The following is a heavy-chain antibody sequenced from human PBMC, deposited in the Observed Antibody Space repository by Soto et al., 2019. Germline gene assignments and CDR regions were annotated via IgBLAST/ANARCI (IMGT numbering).Heavy chain of an antibody. CDR3: ARVARIAARRGEFDY. D-gene: IGHD6-6*01. V-gene: IGHV3-30-3*01. CDR2: ISYDGSNK. Sequence: SLRLSCAASGFTFSSYAMHWVRQAPGKGLEWVAVISYDGSNKYYADSVKGRFTISRDNSKNTLYLQMNSLRAEDTAVYYCARVARIAARRGEFDYWGQGTLVTVSS. J-gene: IGHJ4*02. CDR1: GFTFSSYA.